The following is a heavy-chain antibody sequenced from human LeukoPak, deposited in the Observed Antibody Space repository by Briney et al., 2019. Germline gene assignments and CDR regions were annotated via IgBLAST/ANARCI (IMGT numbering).Heavy chain of an antibody. Sequence: GASVTVSCKASGYTSTGYYMHWVRQAPGQGLEWMGWINPNSGGTNYAQKFQGRVTMTRDTSISTAYMELSRLRSDDTAVYYCAREPPIFCSSTSCYAGYFDYWGQGTLVTVSS. V-gene: IGHV1-2*02. CDR3: AREPPIFCSSTSCYAGYFDY. J-gene: IGHJ4*02. CDR2: INPNSGGT. D-gene: IGHD2-2*01. CDR1: GYTSTGYY.